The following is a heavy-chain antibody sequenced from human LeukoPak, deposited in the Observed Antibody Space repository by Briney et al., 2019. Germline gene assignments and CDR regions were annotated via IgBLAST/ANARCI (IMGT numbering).Heavy chain of an antibody. V-gene: IGHV3-9*01. CDR3: ARGSSSWYQNWFDP. CDR2: ISWNSGSI. D-gene: IGHD6-13*01. J-gene: IGHJ5*02. Sequence: GGSLRLSCAASGFTFDDYAMHWVRQAPGKGLEWVSGISWNSGSIGYADSVKGRFTISRDNAKNSLYLQMNSLRAEDTAVYYCARGSSSWYQNWFDPWGQGTLVTVSS. CDR1: GFTFDDYA.